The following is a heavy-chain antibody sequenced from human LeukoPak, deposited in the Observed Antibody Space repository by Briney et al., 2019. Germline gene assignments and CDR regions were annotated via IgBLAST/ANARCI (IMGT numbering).Heavy chain of an antibody. Sequence: PGGSLRLSCAASGFTFSSYGIHWVRQAPGKGLEWVAFIRYDGSNKYYADSVKGRFTISRDNSKNTLYLQMNSLRAEDTAVYYCAKDFTNTPKYYYDSSGYYPSPDWGQGTLVTVSS. CDR2: IRYDGSNK. J-gene: IGHJ4*02. CDR3: AKDFTNTPKYYYDSSGYYPSPD. V-gene: IGHV3-30*02. CDR1: GFTFSSYG. D-gene: IGHD3-22*01.